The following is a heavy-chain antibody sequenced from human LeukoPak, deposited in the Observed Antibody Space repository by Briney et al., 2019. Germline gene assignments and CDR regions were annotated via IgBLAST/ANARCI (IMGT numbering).Heavy chain of an antibody. D-gene: IGHD1-7*01. CDR3: ARERGVRPNYYFDS. CDR1: GGSISSSSYY. V-gene: IGHV4-39*07. Sequence: SETLSLTCTVSGGSISSSSYYWGWIRQPPGKGLEWIGSIYYSGSAYYNPSLKSRVTISVDNSKNQFSLKLTSMTAADTAVYYCARERGVRPNYYFDSWGQGSLVTVSS. J-gene: IGHJ4*02. CDR2: IYYSGSA.